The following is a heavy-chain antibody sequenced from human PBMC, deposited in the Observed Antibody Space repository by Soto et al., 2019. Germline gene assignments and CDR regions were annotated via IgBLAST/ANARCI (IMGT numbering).Heavy chain of an antibody. V-gene: IGHV3-23*01. CDR2: ISGSGGST. J-gene: IGHJ5*02. D-gene: IGHD6-13*01. CDR1: GFTFSSYA. CDR3: ASPPPIYSSSLNWFDP. Sequence: PGGSLRLSCAASGFTFSSYAMSWVRQAPGKGLEWVSAISGSGGSTYYADSVKGRFTISRDNSKNTLYLQMNSLRAEDTAVYYCASPPPIYSSSLNWFDPWGQGTLVTVSS.